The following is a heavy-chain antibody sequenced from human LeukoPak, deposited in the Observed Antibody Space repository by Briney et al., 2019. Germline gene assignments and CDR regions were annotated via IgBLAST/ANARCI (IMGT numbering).Heavy chain of an antibody. CDR3: ARRAAAGQAYYYYMDV. D-gene: IGHD6-13*01. J-gene: IGHJ6*03. CDR1: GYTFTGYY. CDR2: INPNSGGT. V-gene: IGHV1-2*02. Sequence: ASVKVSCKASGYTFTGYYMHWVRQAPGQGLEWMGWINPNSGGTNYAQKFKGRVTMTRDTSISTACMELSRLRSDDTAVYYCARRAAAGQAYYYYMDVWGKGTTVTVSS.